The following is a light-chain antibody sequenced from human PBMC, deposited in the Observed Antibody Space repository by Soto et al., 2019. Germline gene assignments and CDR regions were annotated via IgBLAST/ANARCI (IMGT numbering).Light chain of an antibody. V-gene: IGKV3-11*01. CDR1: RSIGNY. CDR3: LQRNNWPPWT. CDR2: DTS. Sequence: VLTQSPATLSLSPGERATLSCRASRSIGNYLAWYQHKPGQAPRLLIYDTSTRATGIPARFSGSGSGTDFTLTISSLEPEDFAVYFCLQRNNWPPWTFGQGTKVEIK. J-gene: IGKJ1*01.